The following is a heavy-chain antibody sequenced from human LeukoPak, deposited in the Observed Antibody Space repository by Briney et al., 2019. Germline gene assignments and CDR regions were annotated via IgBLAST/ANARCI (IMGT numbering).Heavy chain of an antibody. CDR2: INPNSGGT. J-gene: IGHJ3*02. V-gene: IGHV1-2*02. D-gene: IGHD3-22*01. Sequence: ASVKVSCKASGYTFTGYYMHWVRQAPGQGLEWMGWINPNSGGTNYAQKFQGRVTMTRDTSISTAYMELSRLRSDDTAVYYCARDRAGYYDTSGSVAFDIWGQGTMVTVSS. CDR3: ARDRAGYYDTSGSVAFDI. CDR1: GYTFTGYY.